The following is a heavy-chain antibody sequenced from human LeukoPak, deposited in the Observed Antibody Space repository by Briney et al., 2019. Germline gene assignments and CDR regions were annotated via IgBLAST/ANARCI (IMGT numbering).Heavy chain of an antibody. Sequence: ASVKVSCKASGYTFTSYGISWVLQAPGQGLEWMGWISAYNGNTNYAQKLQGRVTMTTDTSTSTAYMELRSLRSDDTAVYYCARETFVDRDHYGSGSYYNPPDAFDIWGQGTMVTVSS. D-gene: IGHD3-10*01. V-gene: IGHV1-18*01. CDR3: ARETFVDRDHYGSGSYYNPPDAFDI. CDR1: GYTFTSYG. J-gene: IGHJ3*02. CDR2: ISAYNGNT.